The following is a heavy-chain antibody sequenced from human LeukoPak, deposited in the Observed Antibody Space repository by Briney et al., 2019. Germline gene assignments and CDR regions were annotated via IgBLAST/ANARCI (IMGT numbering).Heavy chain of an antibody. CDR1: GYTFTNYA. Sequence: ASVKVSCKASGYTFTNYAIHWVRQAPGQRLEWMGWINAGNGNTQYSQNFQARVTITRDTSASTAYMELGSLISEDTAVYYCARSTWLQRSYYLDYWGQGTLVTVSS. CDR3: ARSTWLQRSYYLDY. V-gene: IGHV1-3*01. D-gene: IGHD5-18*01. CDR2: INAGNGNT. J-gene: IGHJ4*02.